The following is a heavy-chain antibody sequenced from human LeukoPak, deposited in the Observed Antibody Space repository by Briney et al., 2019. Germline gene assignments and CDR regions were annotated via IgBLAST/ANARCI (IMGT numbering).Heavy chain of an antibody. CDR2: IIPIFGTA. Sequence: SVKASCKASGGTFSSYAISWVRQAPGQGLEWMGGIIPIFGTANYAQKFQGRVTITADESTSTAYMELSSLRSEDTAVYYCARDPYYYYYGMDVWGQGTTVTVSS. V-gene: IGHV1-69*13. CDR1: GGTFSSYA. CDR3: ARDPYYYYYGMDV. J-gene: IGHJ6*02.